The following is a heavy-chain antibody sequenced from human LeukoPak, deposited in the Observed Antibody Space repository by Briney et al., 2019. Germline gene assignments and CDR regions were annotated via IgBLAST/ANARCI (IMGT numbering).Heavy chain of an antibody. CDR2: ISYDGSNK. CDR1: GFTFSSYG. CDR3: ARAEGGMVYYYYGMDV. J-gene: IGHJ6*02. Sequence: PPGGSLRLSCAASGFTFSSYGMHWVRQAPGKGLEWVAVISYDGSNKYHADSVKGRFTISRDNSKNTLYVQMNSLRAEDTAVYYCARAEGGMVYYYYGMDVWGQGTTVTVSS. D-gene: IGHD2-8*01. V-gene: IGHV3-30*03.